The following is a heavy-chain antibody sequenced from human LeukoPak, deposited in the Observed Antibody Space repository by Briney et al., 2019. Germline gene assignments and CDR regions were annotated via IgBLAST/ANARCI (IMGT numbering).Heavy chain of an antibody. CDR3: ARIPDGLRADY. V-gene: IGHV4-34*01. J-gene: IGHJ4*02. D-gene: IGHD5-24*01. CDR1: GGSFSGYY. Sequence: SETLSLTCAVYGGSFSGYYWGWIRQPPGKGLEFIGEMNHSGRSTYSPSLKSRVTISVDTSKNQFSLKLSSVTAADTAVYYCARIPDGLRADYWGQGTPVTVSS. CDR2: MNHSGRS.